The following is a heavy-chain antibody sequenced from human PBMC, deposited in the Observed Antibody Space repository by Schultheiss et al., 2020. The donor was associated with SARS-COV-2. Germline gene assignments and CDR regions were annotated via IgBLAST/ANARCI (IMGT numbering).Heavy chain of an antibody. CDR2: ISSSSSIT. CDR3: AKDTGDNWGISVDNWFDP. Sequence: GGSLRLSCAGSGFTFSSQSMNWVRQAPGKGLEWISYISSSSSITYYADSVKGRFTIFRDNAKNSLYLQMNSLRAEDTAVYYCAKDTGDNWGISVDNWFDPWGQGTLVTVSS. CDR1: GFTFSSQS. V-gene: IGHV3-48*01. J-gene: IGHJ5*02. D-gene: IGHD7-27*01.